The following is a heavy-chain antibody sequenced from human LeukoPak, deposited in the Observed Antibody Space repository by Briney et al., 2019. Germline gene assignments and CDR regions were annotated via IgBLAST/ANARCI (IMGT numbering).Heavy chain of an antibody. CDR1: GFTFDDYA. J-gene: IGHJ3*02. CDR3: AKDMEADIVVVPAAPFPLTGAFDI. CDR2: ISWNSGSI. Sequence: GGSLRLSCAASGFTFDDYAMHWVRQAPGKGLEWVSGISWNSGSIGYADSVKGRFTISRDNAKNSLYLQMNSLRAEDTALYYCAKDMEADIVVVPAAPFPLTGAFDIWGQGTMVTVSS. D-gene: IGHD2-2*01. V-gene: IGHV3-9*01.